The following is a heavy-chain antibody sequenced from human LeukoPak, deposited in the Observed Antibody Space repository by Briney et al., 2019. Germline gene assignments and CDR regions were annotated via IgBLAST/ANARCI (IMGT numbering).Heavy chain of an antibody. J-gene: IGHJ4*02. CDR1: GGSISSYY. Sequence: PSETLSLTCTVSGGSISSYYWSWIRQPPGKGLEWIGYIYYSGSTNYNPSLKSRVTISVDTSKNQFSLKLSSVTAADTAVYYCARTPVLPAALFDYWGQGTLVTVSS. D-gene: IGHD2-2*01. CDR2: IYYSGST. CDR3: ARTPVLPAALFDY. V-gene: IGHV4-59*01.